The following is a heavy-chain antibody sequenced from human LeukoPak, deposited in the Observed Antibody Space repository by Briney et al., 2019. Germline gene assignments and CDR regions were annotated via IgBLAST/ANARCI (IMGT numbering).Heavy chain of an antibody. CDR2: INHSGST. V-gene: IGHV4-34*01. Sequence: SETLSLTCAVYGGSFSGYYWSWIRQPPGKGLEWIGEINHSGSTNYNPSLKSRVTISVDTSKNQFSLKLSSVTAADTAVYYCARDSAPQRGYYYMDVWGKGPTVTVSS. J-gene: IGHJ6*03. CDR1: GGSFSGYY. CDR3: ARDSAPQRGYYYMDV. D-gene: IGHD2-21*01.